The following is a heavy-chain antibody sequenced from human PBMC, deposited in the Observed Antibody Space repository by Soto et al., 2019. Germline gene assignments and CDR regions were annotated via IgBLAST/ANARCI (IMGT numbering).Heavy chain of an antibody. D-gene: IGHD1-26*01. J-gene: IGHJ4*02. CDR2: IYPSGST. CDR1: NASITSSGYY. CDR3: ARMSGTYYVPDY. Sequence: QVQLQESGPRLVEASQTLSLTCTVSNASITSSGYYWSWVRQLPGKRLEWIGYIYPSGSTFYSPSLQSHLTMSVDTSKNQFSLTLRSVTAADTAVYHCARMSGTYYVPDYWGQGTLVTVSS. V-gene: IGHV4-31*01.